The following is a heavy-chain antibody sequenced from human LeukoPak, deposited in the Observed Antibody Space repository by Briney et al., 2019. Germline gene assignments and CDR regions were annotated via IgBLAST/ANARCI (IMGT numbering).Heavy chain of an antibody. CDR1: GFTFSANG. D-gene: IGHD6-19*01. CDR3: ARPRSAAALYGSDWYLDS. V-gene: IGHV3-33*01. J-gene: IGHJ4*02. CDR2: IWYDGSNK. Sequence: GRSLRLSCAASGFTFSANGMHWVRQAPGKGLEWGALIWYDGSNKYYADSVKGRFTISRDNSKNTLFLHMHSLRAEDTAVYYCARPRSAAALYGSDWYLDSWGQGTLVTVAS.